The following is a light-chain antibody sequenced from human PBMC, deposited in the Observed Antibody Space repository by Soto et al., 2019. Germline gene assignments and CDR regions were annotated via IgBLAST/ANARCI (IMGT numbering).Light chain of an antibody. J-gene: IGLJ2*01. Sequence: QSVLTQPASVSGSPGQSITISCTGTSSDVGSYNLVSWYQQSPGKAPKLMIYEDSKRPSGVSDRFSGSKSGNTASLTISGLQAEDEADYYFCSYAGGGTFEFGGGTKLTVL. V-gene: IGLV2-23*02. CDR3: CSYAGGGTFE. CDR1: SSDVGSYNL. CDR2: EDS.